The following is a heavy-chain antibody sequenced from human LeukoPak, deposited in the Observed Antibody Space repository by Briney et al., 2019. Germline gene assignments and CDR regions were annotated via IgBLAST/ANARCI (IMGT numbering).Heavy chain of an antibody. CDR1: GGSISGSSYY. CDR2: IYYSGST. J-gene: IGHJ4*02. Sequence: SETLSLTCTVSGGSISGSSYYWGWIRQPPGKGLEWIGYIYYSGSTYYNPSLKSRVTISVDTSKNQFSLKLSSVTAADTAVYYCARSDTMIEVIDYWGQGTLVTVS. D-gene: IGHD3-22*01. CDR3: ARSDTMIEVIDY. V-gene: IGHV4-31*03.